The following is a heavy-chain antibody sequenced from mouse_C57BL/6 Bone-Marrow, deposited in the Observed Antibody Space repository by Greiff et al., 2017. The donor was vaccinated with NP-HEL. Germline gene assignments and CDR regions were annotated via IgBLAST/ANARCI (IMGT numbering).Heavy chain of an antibody. D-gene: IGHD2-5*01. V-gene: IGHV1-53*01. J-gene: IGHJ1*03. CDR3: ARSYYSNYWYFDV. CDR1: GYTFTSYW. CDR2: INPSNGGT. Sequence: QVQLQQPGTELVKPGASGYTFTSYWMHWVKQRPGQGLEWIGNINPSNGGTNYNEKFKSKATLTVDKSSSTAYMQLSSLTSEDSAVYYCARSYYSNYWYFDVWGTGTTVTVSS.